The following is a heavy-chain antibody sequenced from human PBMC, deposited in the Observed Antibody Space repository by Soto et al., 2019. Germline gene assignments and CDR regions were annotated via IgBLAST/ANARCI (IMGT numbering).Heavy chain of an antibody. D-gene: IGHD1-26*01. CDR3: ARSTRYYDIDY. CDR2: MNPNSGNT. J-gene: IGHJ4*02. CDR1: GYTFTSYD. V-gene: IGHV1-8*01. Sequence: QVQLVQSGAEVKKPGASVKVSCKASGYTFTSYDINWVRQATGQGLEWMGWMNPNSGNTGYAQKCQGRVTMTRKTSIRTAYMELSSLRSDDTAVYFCARSTRYYDIDYWGQGALVTVSS.